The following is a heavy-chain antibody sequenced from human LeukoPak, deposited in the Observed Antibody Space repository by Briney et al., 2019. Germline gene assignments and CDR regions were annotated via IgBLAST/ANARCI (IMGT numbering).Heavy chain of an antibody. CDR2: INHSGST. V-gene: IGHV4-34*01. Sequence: SETLSLTCAVYGGSFSGYYWSWIRQPPGKGLEWIGEINHSGSTNYNPSLKSRVTISVDTSKNQFSLKLSSVTAADTAVYYCARAVVVPAAPNNWFDPWGQGTLVTVSS. D-gene: IGHD2-2*01. CDR1: GGSFSGYY. J-gene: IGHJ5*02. CDR3: ARAVVVPAAPNNWFDP.